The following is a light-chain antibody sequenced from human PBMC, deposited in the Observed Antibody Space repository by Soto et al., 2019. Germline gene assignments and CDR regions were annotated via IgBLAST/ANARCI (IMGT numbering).Light chain of an antibody. Sequence: QSVLTQPASVSGSPGQSITISCTGTSSDVGSYNLVSWYQQHPGKAPKLMIYEDNKRPSGVSNRFSGSKSGNTASLIFSGPQCEAEVDYYCCSYAGRNTCVFGGGTQLTVL. CDR2: EDN. CDR3: CSYAGRNTCV. J-gene: IGLJ3*02. V-gene: IGLV2-23*01. CDR1: SSDVGSYNL.